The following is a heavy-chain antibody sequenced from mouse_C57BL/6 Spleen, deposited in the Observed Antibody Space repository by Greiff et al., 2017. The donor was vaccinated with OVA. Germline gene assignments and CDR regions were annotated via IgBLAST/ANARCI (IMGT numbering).Heavy chain of an antibody. CDR3: ARHNYSNYYYAMDY. CDR1: GFTFSDYG. V-gene: IGHV5-17*01. J-gene: IGHJ4*01. CDR2: LSSGSSTI. Sequence: EVQGVESGGGLVKPGGSLTLSCAASGFTFSDYGMHWVRQAPEKGLEWVAYLSSGSSTIYYADTVKGRFTISRDNAKNTLFLQMTSLRSEDTAMYYCARHNYSNYYYAMDYWGQGTSVTVSS. D-gene: IGHD2-5*01.